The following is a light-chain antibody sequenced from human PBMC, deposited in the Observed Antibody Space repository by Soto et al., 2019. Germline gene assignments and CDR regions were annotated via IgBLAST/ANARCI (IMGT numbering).Light chain of an antibody. CDR3: SSYTSSSTHWV. CDR2: VVS. V-gene: IGLV2-14*01. Sequence: QSALTQPASVSGSPGQSITISCTGTSSDVGGYNYVSWYQQHPGKAPKLMIYVVSNRPSGVSNRFSGSKSGNTASLTISGVQAEDDADHYCSSYTSSSTHWVFGGGTRLTVL. J-gene: IGLJ3*02. CDR1: SSDVGGYNY.